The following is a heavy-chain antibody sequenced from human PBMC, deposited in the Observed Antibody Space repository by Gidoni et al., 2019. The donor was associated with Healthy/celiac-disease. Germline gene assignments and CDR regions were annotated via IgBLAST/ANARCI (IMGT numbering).Heavy chain of an antibody. CDR1: GFTFTSSA. J-gene: IGHJ3*02. V-gene: IGHV1-58*02. Sequence: QMQLVQSGPEVKKPGTSVKVSCKASGFTFTSSAMQWVRQARGQRLEWIGWSVVGSGNTNYAQKFQERVTITRDMSTSTAYMELSSLRSEDTAVYYCAADRWGGGVDDAFDIWGQGTMVTVSS. CDR3: AADRWGGGVDDAFDI. D-gene: IGHD2-8*02. CDR2: SVVGSGNT.